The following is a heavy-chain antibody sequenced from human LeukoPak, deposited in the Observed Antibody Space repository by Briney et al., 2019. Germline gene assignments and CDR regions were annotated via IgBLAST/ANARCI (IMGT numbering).Heavy chain of an antibody. Sequence: ASVKVSCKASGGTFSSYAISWGRQAPGQGLEWMGGIIPISDTANYAQKFQGRVTITADKSTSTAYMELSSLRSEDTAVYYCARGPILRFLEWSQRYYYYMDVWGKGATVTVSS. CDR1: GGTFSSYA. J-gene: IGHJ6*03. V-gene: IGHV1-69*06. D-gene: IGHD3-3*01. CDR3: ARGPILRFLEWSQRYYYYMDV. CDR2: IIPISDTA.